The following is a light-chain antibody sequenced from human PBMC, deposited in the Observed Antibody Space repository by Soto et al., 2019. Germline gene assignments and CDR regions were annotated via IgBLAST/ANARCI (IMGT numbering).Light chain of an antibody. CDR3: QLYGTSPMFT. CDR2: DTF. J-gene: IGKJ2*01. CDR1: QSVTSSH. Sequence: EIVLTQSPGTLSLSPGERATLSCRASQSVTSSHLAWYQQKPGQAPRLLIYDTFSRATGIPDRFSGSGSGTDFPLTISRLEPEDFAVFYCQLYGTSPMFTFGQGTKLEIK. V-gene: IGKV3-20*01.